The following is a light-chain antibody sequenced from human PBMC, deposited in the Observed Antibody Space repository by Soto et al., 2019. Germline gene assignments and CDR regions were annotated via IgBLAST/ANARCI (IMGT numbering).Light chain of an antibody. CDR1: QSVSTNY. CDR3: QQYGDYNSPRYS. CDR2: ATS. V-gene: IGKV3-20*01. Sequence: EIVLTQSPGTLSLSPGDRVTLSCRASQSVSTNYFSWYQQKPGQAPRLLIYATSSRAVGIPDRFSGSGSGTDFTLTISRLEPEDFAMYYCQQYGDYNSPRYSFGQGTMVEI. J-gene: IGKJ2*03.